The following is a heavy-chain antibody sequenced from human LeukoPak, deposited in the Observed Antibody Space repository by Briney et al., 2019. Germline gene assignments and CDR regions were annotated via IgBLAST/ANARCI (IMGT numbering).Heavy chain of an antibody. D-gene: IGHD2-2*01. CDR3: AKDFGIVVVPAVLYFDY. CDR2: ISGSTIST. Sequence: PGGSLRLSCAASGFTFSSYAMSWVRQAPGKGLEWVSTISGSTISTYYADSVKGRFTISRDNSKNTLYLQMNSLRAEDTAVYYCAKDFGIVVVPAVLYFDYWGQGTLVTVSS. CDR1: GFTFSSYA. V-gene: IGHV3-23*01. J-gene: IGHJ4*02.